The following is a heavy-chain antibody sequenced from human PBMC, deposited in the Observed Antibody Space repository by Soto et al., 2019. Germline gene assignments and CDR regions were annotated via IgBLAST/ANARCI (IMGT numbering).Heavy chain of an antibody. CDR1: GVSISSGGYS. Sequence: QLQLLESGSGLVKPSQTLSLTCAVSGVSISSGGYSWSWIRQPPGKGLEWIGYIYHSVSTYYNPSLKSRVTISVDRSKNQFSLRLSSVTAADTAVYYCARVPDYWGQGTLVTVSS. CDR2: IYHSVST. J-gene: IGHJ4*02. CDR3: ARVPDY. V-gene: IGHV4-30-2*01.